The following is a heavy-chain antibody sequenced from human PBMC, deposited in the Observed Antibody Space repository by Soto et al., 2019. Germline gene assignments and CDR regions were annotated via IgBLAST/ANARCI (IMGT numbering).Heavy chain of an antibody. J-gene: IGHJ4*02. Sequence: EVQLLESGGGLVQPGGSLRLSCAASGFTFSSYALTWVRQAPGKGLEWVSSISGSGGSTFYADSVQGRFTISRDNSKNTLFLQLNSLRAEDTATYFCARDAYAYGYGGHFDSWGQGTQVTVAT. CDR3: ARDAYAYGYGGHFDS. CDR2: ISGSGGST. V-gene: IGHV3-23*01. CDR1: GFTFSSYA. D-gene: IGHD5-18*01.